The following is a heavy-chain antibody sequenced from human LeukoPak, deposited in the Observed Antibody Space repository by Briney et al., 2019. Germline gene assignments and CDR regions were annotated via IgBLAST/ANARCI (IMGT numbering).Heavy chain of an antibody. V-gene: IGHV3-30*02. J-gene: IGHJ6*03. CDR1: GFTFSSNG. CDR2: IRYDGSNK. D-gene: IGHD3-16*01. Sequence: GGSLRLSCAASGFTFSSNGMHWVRQAPGKGLEWVAFIRYDGSNKYYADSVKGRFTISRDNSKKTLYLEMNSLRIEDTAVYFCAKGMLTYYYLDVWGKGTTVIVSS. CDR3: AKGMLTYYYLDV.